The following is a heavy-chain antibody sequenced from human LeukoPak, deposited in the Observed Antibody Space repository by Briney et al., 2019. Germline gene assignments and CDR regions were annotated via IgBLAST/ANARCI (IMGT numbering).Heavy chain of an antibody. D-gene: IGHD6-13*01. J-gene: IGHJ5*01. Sequence: GESLKISCRASGNSFSTNWIGWVRQMPGKGLEWMGVIYPGDSDTRYSPSFQGQVTISVDRSISTAYLQWSSLKASDTAMYYCARSAANWFDSWGQGTLVTVFS. CDR3: ARSAANWFDS. CDR1: GNSFSTNW. CDR2: IYPGDSDT. V-gene: IGHV5-51*01.